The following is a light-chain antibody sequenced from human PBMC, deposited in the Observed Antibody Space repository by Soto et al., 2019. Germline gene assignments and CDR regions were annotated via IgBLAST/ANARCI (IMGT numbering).Light chain of an antibody. CDR1: SSNIGAGYD. CDR3: QSYDSSLSAYV. Sequence: QSVLTQPPSVSGAPGQRVTISCTGSSSNIGAGYDVHWYQQLPGTAPKLLIYGNSNRPSGVPDRFFGSKSGTSASLAITGLQAEDETDYYCQSYDSSLSAYVFGTGTKLT. J-gene: IGLJ1*01. CDR2: GNS. V-gene: IGLV1-40*01.